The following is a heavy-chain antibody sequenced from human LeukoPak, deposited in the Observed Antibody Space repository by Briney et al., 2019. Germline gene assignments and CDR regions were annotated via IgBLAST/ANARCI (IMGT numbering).Heavy chain of an antibody. CDR3: ARPLTSSMVRGTDAFDI. J-gene: IGHJ3*02. CDR2: ISYDGSNK. Sequence: GGSLRLSCAASGFTFSSYAMHWVRPAPGKGLEWVAVISYDGSNKYYADSVKGRFTISRDNSKNTLYLQMNSLRAEDTAVYYCARPLTSSMVRGTDAFDIWGQGTMVTVSS. V-gene: IGHV3-30*04. CDR1: GFTFSSYA. D-gene: IGHD3-10*01.